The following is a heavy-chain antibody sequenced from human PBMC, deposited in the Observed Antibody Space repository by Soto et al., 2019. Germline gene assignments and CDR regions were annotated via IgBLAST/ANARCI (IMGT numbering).Heavy chain of an antibody. CDR3: AHAGDYDLLTFDH. V-gene: IGHV2-5*02. CDR2: IYWDDDK. D-gene: IGHD4-17*01. CDR1: GFSLSTYHMG. J-gene: IGHJ4*02. Sequence: QITLKESGPTLVRPAQTLTLTCDFSGFSLSTYHMGVAWISQPPGKALEWLALIYWDDDKRYSPSLKDRLAISKDTSSNQVVLTITNIDPGDSATYFCAHAGDYDLLTFDHWGPGTLVTVSS.